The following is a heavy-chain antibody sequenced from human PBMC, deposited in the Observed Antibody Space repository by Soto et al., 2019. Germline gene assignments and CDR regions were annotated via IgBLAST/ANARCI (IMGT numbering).Heavy chain of an antibody. D-gene: IGHD6-6*01. CDR3: ARHRTQLVQLVLPTYYDYGLDV. V-gene: IGHV1-69*06. CDR2: IIPVSGTA. Sequence: SVKVSCKASGGTFSSYAISWVRQAPGQGLEWMGGIIPVSGTAKYAQNFQGRVTITADKPKSTAYMELSSLRFEDTAVYYCARHRTQLVQLVLPTYYDYGLDVWGKGTTVNVS. J-gene: IGHJ6*04. CDR1: GGTFSSYA.